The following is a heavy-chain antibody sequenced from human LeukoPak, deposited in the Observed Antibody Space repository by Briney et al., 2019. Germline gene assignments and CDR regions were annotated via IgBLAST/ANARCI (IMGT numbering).Heavy chain of an antibody. D-gene: IGHD6-13*01. V-gene: IGHV3-21*01. CDR3: ATDPIAAAVSSY. J-gene: IGHJ4*02. Sequence: GSLRLSCAASGFTFSSYSMNWVRQAPGKGLEWVSSSSSSSSYMYYADSVKGRFTISRDNAKNSLYLQMNSLRAEDTAVYYCATDPIAAAVSSYWGQGTLVTVSS. CDR2: SSSSSSYM. CDR1: GFTFSSYS.